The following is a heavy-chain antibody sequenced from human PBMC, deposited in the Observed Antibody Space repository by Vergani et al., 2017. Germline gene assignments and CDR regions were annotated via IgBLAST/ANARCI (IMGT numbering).Heavy chain of an antibody. CDR2: IYPGDSDT. CDR1: GYSFSSYW. V-gene: IGHV5-51*01. D-gene: IGHD4-17*01. J-gene: IGHJ4*02. Sequence: EVQLVQSGAEVKKPGESLKISCKGSGYSFSSYWIGWVRQMPGKGLEWMGIIYPGDSDTKYSPSFQGQVTISADKSISTAYLQWSSLKASDTAMYYCARHLVDLETVDRETAVTTGNYFDYWGQGTLVTVSS. CDR3: ARHLVDLETVDRETAVTTGNYFDY.